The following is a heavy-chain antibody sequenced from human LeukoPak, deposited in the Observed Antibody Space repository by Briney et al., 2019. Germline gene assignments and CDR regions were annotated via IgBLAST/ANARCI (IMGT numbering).Heavy chain of an antibody. CDR3: ARLGNWNYRPDY. CDR2: IYYSGST. Sequence: SETLSLTCTVSGGSITSSSYYWGWIRQPPGKGLEWVGSIYYSGSTYYIPSLKSRVTISVDTSKNQFSLKLSSVTAADTAVYYCARLGNWNYRPDYWGQGTLVTVSS. D-gene: IGHD1-7*01. CDR1: GGSITSSSYY. V-gene: IGHV4-39*01. J-gene: IGHJ4*02.